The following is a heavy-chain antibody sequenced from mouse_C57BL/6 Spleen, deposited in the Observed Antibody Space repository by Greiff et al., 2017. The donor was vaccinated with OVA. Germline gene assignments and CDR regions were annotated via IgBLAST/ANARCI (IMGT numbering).Heavy chain of an antibody. CDR2: IDPETGGT. Sequence: QVQLKQSGAELVRPGASVTLSCKASGYTFTDYEMHWVKQTPVHGLEWIGAIDPETGGTAYNQKFKGKAILTADKSSSTAYMELRSLTSEDSAVYDCTRSAITTVVGFDYWGQGTTRTVSS. CDR3: TRSAITTVVGFDY. CDR1: GYTFTDYE. D-gene: IGHD1-1*01. J-gene: IGHJ2*01. V-gene: IGHV1-15*01.